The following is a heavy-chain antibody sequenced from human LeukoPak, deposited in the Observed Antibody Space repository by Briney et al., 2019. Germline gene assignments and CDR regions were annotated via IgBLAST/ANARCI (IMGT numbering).Heavy chain of an antibody. V-gene: IGHV3-23*01. CDR2: ISGSGVST. CDR1: GFTFSSYA. D-gene: IGHD2-15*01. Sequence: GGSLRLSCAASGFTFSSYAMSWVRQAPGKGLEWVSAISGSGVSTYYADSVKGRFTISRDNSKNTLYLHMNSLRAEDTAIYYCAKESRVVAAPFDYWGQGTLVTVSS. J-gene: IGHJ4*02. CDR3: AKESRVVAAPFDY.